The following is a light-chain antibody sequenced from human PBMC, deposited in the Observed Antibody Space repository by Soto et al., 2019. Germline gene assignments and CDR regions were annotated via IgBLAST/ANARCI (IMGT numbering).Light chain of an antibody. CDR3: QQSNHYPLT. CDR2: DVS. Sequence: AVQLTQSPSSLSASLGDRVTITCRASQGIGSALAWYQQKPGKAPQLLIFDVSSLKSGVPSRFSGSGSGTDFTLTISSLQPEDFATYYCQQSNHYPLTFGGGTKMEIK. J-gene: IGKJ4*01. V-gene: IGKV1D-13*01. CDR1: QGIGSA.